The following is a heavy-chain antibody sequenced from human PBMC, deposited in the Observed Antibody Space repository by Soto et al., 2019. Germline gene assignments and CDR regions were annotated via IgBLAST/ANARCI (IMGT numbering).Heavy chain of an antibody. CDR1: GFTFSSYA. Sequence: QVQLVESGGGVVQPGRSLRLSCAASGFTFSSYAIHWVRQAPGKGLEWVAVISYDGSNKYYADSVKGRSTISRDHSKNTLYLQMKSLRAADTAVYYWARARYGMDVWGQGTTVTVSS. V-gene: IGHV3-30-3*01. J-gene: IGHJ6*02. CDR3: ARARYGMDV. CDR2: ISYDGSNK.